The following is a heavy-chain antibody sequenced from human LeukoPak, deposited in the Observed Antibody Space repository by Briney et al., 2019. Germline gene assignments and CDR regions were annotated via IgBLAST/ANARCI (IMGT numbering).Heavy chain of an antibody. J-gene: IGHJ2*01. CDR1: GGSISSYY. CDR2: IYYSGST. V-gene: IGHV4-59*08. Sequence: SETLFLTCTGSGGSISSYYWSWIRQPPGKGLEWIGYIYYSGSTNYNPSLKSRVTISVDTSKNQFSLKLSSVTAADTAVYYCARHYYWYFDLWGRGTLVTVSS. CDR3: ARHYYWYFDL.